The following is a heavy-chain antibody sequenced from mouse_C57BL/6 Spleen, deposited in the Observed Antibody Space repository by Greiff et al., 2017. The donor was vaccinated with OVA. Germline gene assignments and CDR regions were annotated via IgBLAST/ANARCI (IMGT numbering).Heavy chain of an antibody. V-gene: IGHV1-54*01. J-gene: IGHJ2*01. CDR1: GYAFTNYL. Sequence: VQLQQSGAELVRPGTSVKVSCKASGYAFTNYLIEWVKQRPGQGLEWIGVINPGSGGTNYNEKFKGQATLTADKSSSTAYMQLSSLTSEDSAVYFCAREGGGKSRYFDYWGQGTTLTVSS. CDR3: AREGGGKSRYFDY. CDR2: INPGSGGT. D-gene: IGHD6-2*01.